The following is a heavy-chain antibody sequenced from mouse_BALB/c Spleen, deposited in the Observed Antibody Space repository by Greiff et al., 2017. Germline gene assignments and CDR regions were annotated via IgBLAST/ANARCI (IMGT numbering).Heavy chain of an antibody. V-gene: IGHV1-14*01. D-gene: IGHD1-1*01. CDR1: GYTFTSYV. CDR2: INPYNDGT. Sequence: EVKLMESGPELVKPGASVKMSCKASGYTFTSYVMHWVKQKPGQGLEWIGYINPYNDGTKYNEKFKGKATLTSDKSSSTAYMELSSLTSEDSAVYYCAREILRFDYWGQGTTLTVSS. CDR3: AREILRFDY. J-gene: IGHJ2*01.